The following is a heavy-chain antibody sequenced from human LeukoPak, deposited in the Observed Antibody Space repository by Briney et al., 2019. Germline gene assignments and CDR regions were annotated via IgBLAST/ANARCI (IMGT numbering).Heavy chain of an antibody. CDR2: IYYSGST. Sequence: SETLSLTCTVSGGSISSDGYYWSWIRQHPGKGLEWIGYIYYSGSTDYNPSLKSRVTISLDTSKNQFSLKLNSMTAADTAVYFCARDCSGGSCYVDGMDVWGQGTTVTVSS. CDR3: ARDCSGGSCYVDGMDV. J-gene: IGHJ6*02. V-gene: IGHV4-31*03. CDR1: GGSISSDGYY. D-gene: IGHD2-15*01.